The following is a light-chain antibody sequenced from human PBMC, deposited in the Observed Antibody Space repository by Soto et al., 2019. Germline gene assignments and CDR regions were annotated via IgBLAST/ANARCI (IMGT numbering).Light chain of an antibody. CDR1: QTISSY. V-gene: IGKV1-5*01. CDR2: DAS. Sequence: DIRMTQSPASLSASVGDRVTITCRASQTISSYLNWYQQKPGAAPTLLIYDASTLESGVPSRFSGSGSGTEFTLTISSLQPDDFATYYCQQYNSYSWTFGQGTKVDIK. CDR3: QQYNSYSWT. J-gene: IGKJ1*01.